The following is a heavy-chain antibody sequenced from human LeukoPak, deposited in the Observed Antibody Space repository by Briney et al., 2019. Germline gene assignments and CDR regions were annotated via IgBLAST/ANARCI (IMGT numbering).Heavy chain of an antibody. J-gene: IGHJ4*02. CDR2: ISWNSGSI. Sequence: GGSLRLSCVASGFTFSRYAMSWVRQAPGKGLEWVSGISWNSGSIGYADSVKGRFTISRDNAKNSLYLQMNSLRAEDTALYYCAKDIAPTSPDYFDYWGQGTLVTVSS. CDR1: GFTFSRYA. CDR3: AKDIAPTSPDYFDY. V-gene: IGHV3-9*01.